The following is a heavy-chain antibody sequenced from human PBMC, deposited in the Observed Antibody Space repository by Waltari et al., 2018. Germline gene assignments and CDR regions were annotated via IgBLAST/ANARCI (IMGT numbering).Heavy chain of an antibody. J-gene: IGHJ4*02. CDR1: GGSFSGYY. CDR2: INHSGST. CDR3: ARGNLPTSGSYYSFDY. V-gene: IGHV4-34*01. D-gene: IGHD1-26*01. Sequence: QVQLQQWGAGLLKPSETLSLTCAVYGGSFSGYYWSWIRQPPGNGREWIVEINHSGSTNYNPSLKSRVPISVDTSKNQFSLKLSSVTAADTAVYYCARGNLPTSGSYYSFDYWGQGTLVTVSS.